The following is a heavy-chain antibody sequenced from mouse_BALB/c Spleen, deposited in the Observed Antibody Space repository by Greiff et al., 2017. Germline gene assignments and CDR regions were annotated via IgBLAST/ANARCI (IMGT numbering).Heavy chain of an antibody. V-gene: IGHV2-9*02. D-gene: IGHD2-4*01. CDR3: AREGIYDYDERDAMDY. CDR2: IWAGGST. J-gene: IGHJ4*01. Sequence: QVQLQQSGPGLVAPSQSLSITCTVSGFSLTSYGVHWVRQPPGKGLEWLGVIWAGGSTNYNSALMSRLSISKDNSKSQVFLKMNSLQTDDTAMYYCAREGIYDYDERDAMDYWGQGTSVTVSS. CDR1: GFSLTSYG.